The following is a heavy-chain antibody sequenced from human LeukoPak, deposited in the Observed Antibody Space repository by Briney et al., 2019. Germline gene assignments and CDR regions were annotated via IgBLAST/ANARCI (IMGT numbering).Heavy chain of an antibody. V-gene: IGHV4-39*01. D-gene: IGHD1-26*01. CDR1: GGSISSSSYY. J-gene: IGHJ4*02. CDR3: ARQAGRPRYFDY. Sequence: ESGPGLVKPSETLSLTCTVAGGSISSSSYYWGWIHQSPGKGLEWIGSIYYSGSTYYNPSLKSRVTIFVDTSKNQFSLKLSSVTAADTAVYYCARQAGRPRYFDYWGQGTLVTVSS. CDR2: IYYSGST.